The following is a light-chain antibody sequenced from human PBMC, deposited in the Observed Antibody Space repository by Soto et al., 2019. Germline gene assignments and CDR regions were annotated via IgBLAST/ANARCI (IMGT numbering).Light chain of an antibody. CDR3: CSYVSASKVL. V-gene: IGLV2-23*01. J-gene: IGLJ2*01. Sequence: QSVLTQPASVSGSPGQSITISCTGTSSDVGSYNLVSWYQHHPGKAPKLMIYEGTKRPSGVSNRFSGSKSGNTASLTVSGLQPEDEADYYSCSYVSASKVLFAGGTKLTVL. CDR1: SSDVGSYNL. CDR2: EGT.